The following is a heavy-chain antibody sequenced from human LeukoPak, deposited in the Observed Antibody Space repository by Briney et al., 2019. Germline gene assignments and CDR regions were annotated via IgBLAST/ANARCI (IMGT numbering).Heavy chain of an antibody. CDR1: GYRFTSYW. CDR2: IYPGDSDT. CDR3: ARGRAVAATYDAFDI. D-gene: IGHD2-15*01. Sequence: GEPLKTSCQCPGYRFTSYWIGWARQMPGKGLEWRGIIYPGDSDTRYSPSFQGQVTISADKSISTAYLQWSSLKASDTAMYYCARGRAVAATYDAFDIWGQGTMVTVSS. V-gene: IGHV5-51*01. J-gene: IGHJ3*02.